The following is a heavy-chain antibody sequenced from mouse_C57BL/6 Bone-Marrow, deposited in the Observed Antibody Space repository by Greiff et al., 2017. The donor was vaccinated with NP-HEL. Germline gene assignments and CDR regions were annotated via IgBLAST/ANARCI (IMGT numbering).Heavy chain of an antibody. D-gene: IGHD2-4*01. CDR1: GYTFTSYW. CDR3: ARGDYDGGAWFAY. Sequence: VQLQQPGAELVKPGASVKLSCKASGYTFTSYWMHWVKQRPGRGLEWIGRIGPNSGGTKYNEKFTSKATLTVDTPSSTAYMQLSSLTSEDSAVYDCARGDYDGGAWFAYWGQGTRVTVSA. V-gene: IGHV1-72*01. CDR2: IGPNSGGT. J-gene: IGHJ3*01.